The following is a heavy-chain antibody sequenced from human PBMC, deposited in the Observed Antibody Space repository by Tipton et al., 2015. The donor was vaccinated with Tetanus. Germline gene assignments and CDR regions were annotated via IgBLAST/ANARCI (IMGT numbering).Heavy chain of an antibody. D-gene: IGHD3-10*01. Sequence: TLSLTCTVSGGSISSTSYYWAWIRQPPGKGLEWIGTMYNSVATYYNPSLKGRVTISGDTSKNLFSLTSVTASDTAVYYCARPEASGRARGFDIWGQGTKVTVSP. CDR1: GGSISSTSYY. CDR3: ARPEASGRARGFDI. V-gene: IGHV4-39*02. J-gene: IGHJ3*02. CDR2: MYNSVAT.